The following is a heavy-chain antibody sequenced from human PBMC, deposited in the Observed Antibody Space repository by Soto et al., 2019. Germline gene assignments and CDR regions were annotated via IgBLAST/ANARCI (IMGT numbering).Heavy chain of an antibody. D-gene: IGHD3-10*01. J-gene: IGHJ4*02. CDR1: GFIFDDYA. V-gene: IGHV3-9*01. Sequence: EGQLVESGGGLAQPGRSLRLSCAASGFIFDDYAMHWVRQPPGKGLEWVSGISWNSDSVAYADSVKGRFTISRDNAKNSLYLQMNSLRAEDTALYYCATAPYLNYGGGNYFGSWGQGTLVTVSS. CDR2: ISWNSDSV. CDR3: ATAPYLNYGGGNYFGS.